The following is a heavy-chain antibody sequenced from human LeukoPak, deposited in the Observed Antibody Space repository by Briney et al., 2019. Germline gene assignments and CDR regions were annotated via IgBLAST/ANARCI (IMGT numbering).Heavy chain of an antibody. CDR3: ARQPVIAAAGVDY. D-gene: IGHD6-13*01. CDR2: IYYSGST. J-gene: IGHJ4*02. CDR1: GGSISSGDYY. Sequence: SETLSLTCTVSGGSISSGDYYWSWIRQPPGKGLEWIGYIYYSGSTYYNPSPKSRVTISVDTSKNQFSLKLSSVTAADAAVYYCARQPVIAAAGVDYWGQGTLVTVSS. V-gene: IGHV4-30-4*08.